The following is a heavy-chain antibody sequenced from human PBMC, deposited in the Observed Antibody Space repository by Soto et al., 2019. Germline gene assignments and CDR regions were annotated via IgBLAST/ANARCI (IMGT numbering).Heavy chain of an antibody. CDR1: GGSISSYY. Sequence: QVQLQESGPGLVKPSETRSLTCTVSGGSISSYYWSWIRQPAGKGLEWIGHIFSSGSTKYNPALKSRLPMSVDTSKNQFSLKLSSVTAADTAVYYCARDYVTYQGNYYYYGMDVWGQGTTVTVSS. V-gene: IGHV4-4*07. D-gene: IGHD2-2*01. CDR3: ARDYVTYQGNYYYYGMDV. J-gene: IGHJ6*02. CDR2: IFSSGST.